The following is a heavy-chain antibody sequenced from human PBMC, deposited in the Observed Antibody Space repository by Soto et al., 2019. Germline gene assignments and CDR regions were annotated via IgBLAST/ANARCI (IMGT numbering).Heavy chain of an antibody. D-gene: IGHD3-3*01. V-gene: IGHV4-34*01. Sequence: SSETLSLTCAVYDGSFTGFHWTWIRRPPGNGLEWIGEIKHSGSTNYNPSLTRRVTISVDTSKNQFSLKLNSVTAEDTAVYYCARGVPFGHYSMDVWGQGTTVTVSS. CDR2: IKHSGST. CDR3: ARGVPFGHYSMDV. CDR1: DGSFTGFH. J-gene: IGHJ6*02.